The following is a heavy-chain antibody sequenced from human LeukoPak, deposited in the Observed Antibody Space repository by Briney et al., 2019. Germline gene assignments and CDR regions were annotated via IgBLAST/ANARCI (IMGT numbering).Heavy chain of an antibody. D-gene: IGHD6-6*01. J-gene: IGHJ4*02. CDR1: GDSVSSYSGA. Sequence: SQTLSLTCAISGDSVSSYSGAWNWIRQSPWIGLEWLVSTNYRSQWYTDYAASVKSRITINPDTSNYQFSLHLNSATPEDTAVYYCARSGARLFFDYWGQGTLVTVSS. V-gene: IGHV6-1*01. CDR3: ARSGARLFFDY. CDR2: TNYRSQWYT.